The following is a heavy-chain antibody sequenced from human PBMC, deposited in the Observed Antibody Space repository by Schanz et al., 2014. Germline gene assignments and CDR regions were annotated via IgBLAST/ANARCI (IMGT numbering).Heavy chain of an antibody. CDR3: ARLATSKSRLGDAVDI. V-gene: IGHV3-30*02. CDR2: IPFDASNK. J-gene: IGHJ3*02. D-gene: IGHD6-6*01. Sequence: QLQLVESGGGVVQPGGSLTLSCVASGFTFKNYGIHWVRQALGKGLEWLTFIPFDASNKYYADSVKGRFTISRDNSKNTVYLQMDSLRPEDTAVYYCARLATSKSRLGDAVDIWGQGTMVTVSS. CDR1: GFTFKNYG.